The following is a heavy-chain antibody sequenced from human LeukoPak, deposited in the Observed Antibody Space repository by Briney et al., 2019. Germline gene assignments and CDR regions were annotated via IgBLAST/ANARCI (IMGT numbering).Heavy chain of an antibody. CDR2: IYYSGST. V-gene: IGHV4-59*01. Sequence: SETLSLTCTVSGDSISSYYWSWIRQPPGKGLEWIGYIYYSGSTNYNPFLKSRVTISVDTSKNQFSLKLRSVTAADTAVYYCARDRSYGGHWFDPWGQGTLVTVSS. D-gene: IGHD4-23*01. CDR1: GDSISSYY. J-gene: IGHJ5*02. CDR3: ARDRSYGGHWFDP.